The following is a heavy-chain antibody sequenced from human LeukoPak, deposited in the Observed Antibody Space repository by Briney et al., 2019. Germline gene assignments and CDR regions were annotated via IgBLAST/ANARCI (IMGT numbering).Heavy chain of an antibody. J-gene: IGHJ4*02. Sequence: PGGSLRLSCVASGFSLSNNWIHWVRQAPGKGLVWIAFDTTDGSRTAYADSVKGRFTISRDNAKNTLYLQMNGLRDEDTAVYYCVRDQDAGPDYLGQGSLVTVSS. V-gene: IGHV3-74*01. D-gene: IGHD2-15*01. CDR3: VRDQDAGPDY. CDR2: DTTDGSRT. CDR1: GFSLSNNW.